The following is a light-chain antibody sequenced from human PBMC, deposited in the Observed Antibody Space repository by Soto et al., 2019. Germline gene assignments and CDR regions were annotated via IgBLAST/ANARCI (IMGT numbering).Light chain of an antibody. V-gene: IGKV3-15*01. J-gene: IGKJ1*01. Sequence: EIVMTQSPATLSVSPGERATLSCRASQSVSSNLAWYQQKSGQAHRLLMYGASTRASGIHARFSGSGSGTEFTLTIRSLQSEDFAVYYCQQYDNWPRTFGQGTKVDIK. CDR1: QSVSSN. CDR2: GAS. CDR3: QQYDNWPRT.